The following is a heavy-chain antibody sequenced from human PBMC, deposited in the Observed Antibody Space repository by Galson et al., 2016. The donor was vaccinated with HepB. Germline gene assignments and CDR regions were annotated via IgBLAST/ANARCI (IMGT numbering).Heavy chain of an antibody. V-gene: IGHV6-1*01. Sequence: CAISGDSVSSNTAAWSWIRQSPSRGLEWLGRTYYRSKWYNDYAVSVKSQVTINPDTSKNQFSLQLSPVTPDDTAIYYCARVYCIGTNCYPPPSKGTFDIWGQGTVVTVSS. CDR3: ARVYCIGTNCYPPPSKGTFDI. CDR1: GDSVSSNTAA. D-gene: IGHD2-2*01. CDR2: TYYRSKWYN. J-gene: IGHJ3*02.